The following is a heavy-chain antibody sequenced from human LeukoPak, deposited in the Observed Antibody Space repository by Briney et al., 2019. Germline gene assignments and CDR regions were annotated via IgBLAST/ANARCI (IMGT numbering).Heavy chain of an antibody. V-gene: IGHV4-59*01. J-gene: IGHJ4*02. CDR1: GGSISSYY. D-gene: IGHD5-18*01. Sequence: SETLSLTCTVSGGSISSYYWSWIRQPPGKGLEWIGYIYYSGSTNYNPSLKSRVTISVDTSKNQFSLKLSSVTAADTAVYYCARDFARYSYDYWGQGTLVTVSS. CDR3: ARDFARYSYDY. CDR2: IYYSGST.